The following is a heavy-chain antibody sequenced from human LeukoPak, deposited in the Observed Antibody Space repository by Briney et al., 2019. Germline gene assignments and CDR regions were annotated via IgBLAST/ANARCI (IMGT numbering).Heavy chain of an antibody. CDR1: GXSFNNKC. V-gene: IGHV5-51*01. J-gene: IGHJ4*02. D-gene: IGHD3-22*01. CDR2: IYPEDSDT. Sequence: GESLKISFKASGXSFNNKCIGWVRQLPGKGLEWMGVIYPEDSDTRYSPSFQGQVTISVDKSINTAYLQWSSLKASDTAIYYCARRIYDSSGYSVYFDSWGQGTLVTVSS. CDR3: ARRIYDSSGYSVYFDS.